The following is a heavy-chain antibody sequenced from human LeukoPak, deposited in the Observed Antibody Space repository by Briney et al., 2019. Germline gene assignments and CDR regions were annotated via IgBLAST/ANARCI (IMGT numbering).Heavy chain of an antibody. CDR1: GFTFSSYG. D-gene: IGHD4-17*01. CDR2: ISGGGGST. V-gene: IGHV3-23*01. J-gene: IGHJ4*02. Sequence: PGGSLRLSCAASGFTFSSYGMSWVRQAPGKGLEWVSAISGGGGSTYYADSVKGRFTISRDNSKNTLYLQMNSLRADDTAIYYCAKDRLTVTSFDYWGQGTLVTVSS. CDR3: AKDRLTVTSFDY.